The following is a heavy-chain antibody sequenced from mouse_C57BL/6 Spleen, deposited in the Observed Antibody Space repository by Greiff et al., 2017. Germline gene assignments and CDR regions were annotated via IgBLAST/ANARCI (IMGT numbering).Heavy chain of an antibody. Sequence: VHVKQSGPELVKPGASVKIPCKASGNSFTDYNMDWVKQRHGKSLEWLGDINPNNGGTIYNQKFKGKATLTVDKSKSTAYMELRSLTSEDTAVYYCARWTRRGFDVWGTGTTVTVSS. CDR1: GNSFTDYN. CDR2: INPNNGGT. J-gene: IGHJ1*03. V-gene: IGHV1-18*01. CDR3: ARWTRRGFDV.